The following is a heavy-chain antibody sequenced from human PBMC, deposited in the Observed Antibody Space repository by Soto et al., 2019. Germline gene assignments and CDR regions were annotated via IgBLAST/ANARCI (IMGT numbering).Heavy chain of an antibody. CDR1: GYTFTSYG. Sequence: QVQLVQSGAEVKKPGASVKVSCKASGYTFTSYGISWVRQAPGQGLEWMGWISAYNGNTNYAQKLQGRVTMTTDTSTSTAYMELRSLRSDDTAMYYCARVGIYYDSSGYYHPNWFDPWGQGTLVTVSS. V-gene: IGHV1-18*01. J-gene: IGHJ5*02. CDR2: ISAYNGNT. CDR3: ARVGIYYDSSGYYHPNWFDP. D-gene: IGHD3-22*01.